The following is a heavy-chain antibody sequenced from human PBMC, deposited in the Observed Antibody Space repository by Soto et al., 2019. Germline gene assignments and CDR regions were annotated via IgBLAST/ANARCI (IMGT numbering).Heavy chain of an antibody. CDR2: ISAYNGNT. Sequence: GASVKVSCKASGYTFTSYGISWVRQAPGQGLEWMGWISAYNGNTNYAQKLQGRVTMTTDTSTSTAYMELRSLRSDDTAVYYCAREDSNYYYYGMDVWGQGTTVTVSS. CDR1: GYTFTSYG. CDR3: AREDSNYYYYGMDV. V-gene: IGHV1-18*01. J-gene: IGHJ6*02. D-gene: IGHD6-13*01.